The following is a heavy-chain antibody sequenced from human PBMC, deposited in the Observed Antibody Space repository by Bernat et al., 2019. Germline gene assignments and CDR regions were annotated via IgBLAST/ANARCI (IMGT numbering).Heavy chain of an antibody. CDR2: ISTVGNDK. Sequence: QVQLVESGGGVVQPGRSLRLSCVASGFIFSNYGMHWVRQAPGKGPEWVAVISTVGNDKKHADSVKGRFSISRDNSKNTLYLQMDGLRAEDTAVYYCARDGAVGPAAYYFDFWGQGALVTVSS. D-gene: IGHD2-2*01. CDR1: GFIFSNYG. V-gene: IGHV3-30*03. CDR3: ARDGAVGPAAYYFDF. J-gene: IGHJ4*02.